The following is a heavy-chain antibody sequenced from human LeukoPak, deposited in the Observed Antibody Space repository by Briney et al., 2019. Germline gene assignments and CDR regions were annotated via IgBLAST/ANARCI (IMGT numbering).Heavy chain of an antibody. J-gene: IGHJ4*02. CDR1: GYPFTRYG. V-gene: IGHV1-18*01. CDR2: INPDNGNT. D-gene: IGHD2-2*01. CDR3: ATYYCSTTSCYPYFFDY. Sequence: GASVKVSCKASGYPFTRYGISWVRQAPGQGLEWMGWINPDNGNTKYAHKFQGRVTMTTDTSTSTAHMELRSLRSDDTAVYYCATYYCSTTSCYPYFFDYWGQGTLVTVSS.